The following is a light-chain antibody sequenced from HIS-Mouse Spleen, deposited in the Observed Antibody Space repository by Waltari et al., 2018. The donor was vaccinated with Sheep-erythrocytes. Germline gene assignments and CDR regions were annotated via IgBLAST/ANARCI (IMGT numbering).Light chain of an antibody. CDR3: SSYAGSNNWV. CDR2: EVS. J-gene: IGLJ3*02. CDR1: SRDVGGYNY. V-gene: IGLV2-8*01. Sequence: QSALTQPPSASGSPGQSVTISCTGTSRDVGGYNYVSWYQQHPGKAPKLMIYEVSKRPVVVPDGLSVSKSGNTASLTVSGLQAEDEADYYCSSYAGSNNWVFGGGTKLTVL.